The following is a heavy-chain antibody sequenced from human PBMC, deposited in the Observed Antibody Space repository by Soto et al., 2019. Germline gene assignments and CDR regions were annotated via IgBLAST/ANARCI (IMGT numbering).Heavy chain of an antibody. Sequence: GESLKISCKGSGYSFISYLIGWVRQMPGKGLEWMGIIYPGDSDTRYSPSFQGQVTISADKSISTAYLQWSSLKASDTAMYYCARAAAGYLYYYGMDVWGQGTTVTVSS. V-gene: IGHV5-51*01. D-gene: IGHD6-13*01. CDR3: ARAAAGYLYYYGMDV. CDR2: IYPGDSDT. J-gene: IGHJ6*02. CDR1: GYSFISYL.